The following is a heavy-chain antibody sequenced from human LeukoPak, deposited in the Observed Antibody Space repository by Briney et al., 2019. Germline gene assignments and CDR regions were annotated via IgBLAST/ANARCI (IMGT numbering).Heavy chain of an antibody. CDR3: ARDVNYAFDY. D-gene: IGHD3-16*01. V-gene: IGHV1-18*01. CDR2: ISANSGNT. CDR1: GYSFTRNG. J-gene: IGHJ4*02. Sequence: ASVKVSCKPSGYSFTRNGISWVRQAPGQGLEWTAWISANSGNTNYAQNFQDRVTLTTDTSTSTAYMGLRSLRSDDTAVYYCARDVNYAFDYWGQGTLVTVSS.